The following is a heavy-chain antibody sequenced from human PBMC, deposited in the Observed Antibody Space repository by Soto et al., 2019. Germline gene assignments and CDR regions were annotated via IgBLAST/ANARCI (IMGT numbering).Heavy chain of an antibody. Sequence: EVQLLESGGGLVQPGGSLRLSCAASGLTFSSYAMSWVRQAPGTGLEGVSAISGSGGRTYYADSVKGRFTISRDNPKNTLYLQKNSLIADHTSVYYLTKGYPIFSVLIYGNFQLCG. D-gene: IGHD3-16*01. J-gene: IGHJ1*01. CDR2: ISGSGGRT. CDR3: TKGYPIFSVLIYGNFQL. CDR1: GLTFSSYA. V-gene: IGHV3-23*01.